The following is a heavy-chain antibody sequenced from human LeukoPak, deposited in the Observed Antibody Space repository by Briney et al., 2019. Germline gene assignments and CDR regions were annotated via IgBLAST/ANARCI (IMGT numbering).Heavy chain of an antibody. D-gene: IGHD2-2*01. Sequence: GGSLRLSCAASGFTFSGSAIHWVRQASGKGLEWVGRIRSKANSYATAYAASVKGRFTISRDDSKNTAYLQMNSLKTEDTAVYYCAKDIVVVPAAHFDFWGQGTLVTVSS. CDR2: IRSKANSYAT. V-gene: IGHV3-73*01. CDR3: AKDIVVVPAAHFDF. J-gene: IGHJ4*02. CDR1: GFTFSGSA.